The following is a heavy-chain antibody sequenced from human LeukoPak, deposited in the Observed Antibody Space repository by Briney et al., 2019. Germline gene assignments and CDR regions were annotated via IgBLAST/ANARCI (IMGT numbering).Heavy chain of an antibody. CDR3: VKDACYDSSGYYRDY. CDR1: GFTFSNYA. Sequence: PGGSLRLSCAATGFTFSNYAMSWARQAPGKGLEWVSVISGRGISTYYADSVKGRFTISRDNFNNTLYLQMNSLRAEDTAVYYCVKDACYDSSGYYRDYWGQGTLVTVSS. CDR2: ISGRGIST. V-gene: IGHV3-23*01. J-gene: IGHJ4*02. D-gene: IGHD3-22*01.